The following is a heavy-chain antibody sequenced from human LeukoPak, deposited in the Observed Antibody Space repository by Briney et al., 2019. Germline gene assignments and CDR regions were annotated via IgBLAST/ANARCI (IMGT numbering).Heavy chain of an antibody. V-gene: IGHV6-1*01. CDR2: TYYRSKWYN. J-gene: IGHJ4*02. CDR1: GDSVSSNSAA. D-gene: IGHD1-7*01. CDR3: ARVWRGYNWNYLPPRALEPFDY. Sequence: SQTLSLTCAISGDSVSSNSAAWNWIRQSPSRGLEWLGRTYYRSKWYNDYAVSVKSRITINPDTSKNQFSLQLNSVTPEDTAVYYCARVWRGYNWNYLPPRALEPFDYWGQGTLVTVSS.